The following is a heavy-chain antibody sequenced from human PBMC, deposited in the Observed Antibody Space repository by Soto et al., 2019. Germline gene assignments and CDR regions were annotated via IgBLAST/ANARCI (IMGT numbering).Heavy chain of an antibody. V-gene: IGHV3-23*01. CDR2: ISGSGGST. D-gene: IGHD1-26*01. Sequence: EVQLLESGGGLVQPGGSLRLSCVASGFPFSSYAMSWVRQAPGKGLEWVSAISGSGGSTYYADSVKGRFTISRDNSKNTLYQQMNSLRAEDTAVYYCAKDSNRRELDYFDYWGQGTLVTVSS. J-gene: IGHJ4*02. CDR1: GFPFSSYA. CDR3: AKDSNRRELDYFDY.